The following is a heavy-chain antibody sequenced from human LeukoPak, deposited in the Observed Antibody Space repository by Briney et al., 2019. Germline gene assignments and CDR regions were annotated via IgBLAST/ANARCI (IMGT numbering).Heavy chain of an antibody. J-gene: IGHJ4*02. CDR1: GFTFSRHP. V-gene: IGHV3-30*04. CDR2: IVYDGSEK. CDR3: AKDPRTGAVSGIFYFDY. D-gene: IGHD6-19*01. Sequence: GGSLRLSCAASGFTFSRHPMHWVRQAPGKGLEWVAVIVYDGSEKYYKESVKGRFTISRDNSKNTLYLQMDSLRPEDTAVYYCAKDPRTGAVSGIFYFDYWGQGTLLTVSS.